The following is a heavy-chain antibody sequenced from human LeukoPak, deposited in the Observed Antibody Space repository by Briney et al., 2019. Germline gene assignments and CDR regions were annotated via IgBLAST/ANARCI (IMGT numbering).Heavy chain of an antibody. CDR3: AGADSSGWYFDY. V-gene: IGHV3-30-3*01. D-gene: IGHD6-19*01. Sequence: PGRSLRLSCAASGFTFSSYAMHWVRQAPGKGLEWVAVISYDGSNKYYADSVKGRFTISRDNSKNTLYLQMNSLRAEDTAVYYCAGADSSGWYFDYWGQGTLVTVSS. CDR1: GFTFSSYA. CDR2: ISYDGSNK. J-gene: IGHJ4*02.